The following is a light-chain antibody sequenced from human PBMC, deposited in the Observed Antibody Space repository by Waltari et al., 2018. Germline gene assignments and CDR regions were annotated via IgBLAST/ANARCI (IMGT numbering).Light chain of an antibody. J-gene: IGLJ3*02. CDR3: QTGGHGTWV. Sequence: QLVLPQSHSASASPGASAKLICTLSLWHSSTIIAWLQQQPGKGPRYLMKVNSDGSHSKGDHIPDRFSGSSSGAEHCLTISSGQSEDEADYYCQTGGHGTWVFGGGTTLTVL. CDR2: VNSDGSH. V-gene: IGLV4-69*01. CDR1: LWHSSTI.